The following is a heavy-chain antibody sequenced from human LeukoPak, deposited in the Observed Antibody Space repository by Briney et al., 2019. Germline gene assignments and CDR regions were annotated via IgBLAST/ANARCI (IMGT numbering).Heavy chain of an antibody. V-gene: IGHV4-34*01. CDR1: GGSFSGYY. J-gene: IGHJ5*02. Sequence: SETLSLTCAVYGGSFSGYYWSWIRQPPGKGLEWIGEINHSGSTNYNPSLKSRVTISVDTSKNHFSLKLSSVTAADTAVYYWARGVRGYCSSTSCRRGKNWFDPWGQGTLVTVSS. CDR3: ARGVRGYCSSTSCRRGKNWFDP. D-gene: IGHD2-2*01. CDR2: INHSGST.